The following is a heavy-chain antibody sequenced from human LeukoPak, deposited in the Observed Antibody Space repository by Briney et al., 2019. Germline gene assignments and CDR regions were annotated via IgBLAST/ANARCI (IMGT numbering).Heavy chain of an antibody. V-gene: IGHV4-34*01. J-gene: IGHJ4*02. D-gene: IGHD5-12*01. CDR1: GGSFSGYY. CDR3: AGGRAVVATRLDY. Sequence: PSETLSLTCAVCGGSFSGYYWSWIRQPPGKGLEWIGEINHSGSTNYNPSLKSRVTISVDTSKNQFSLKLSSVTAADTAVYYCAGGRAVVATRLDYWGQGTLVTVSS. CDR2: INHSGST.